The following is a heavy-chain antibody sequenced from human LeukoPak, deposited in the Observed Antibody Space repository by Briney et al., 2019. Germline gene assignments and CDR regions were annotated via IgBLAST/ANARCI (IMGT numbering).Heavy chain of an antibody. CDR1: GYSISSGYY. J-gene: IGHJ4*02. CDR3: ARILLGYYDSSGYSFDY. CDR2: IYHSGST. Sequence: SETLSLTCTVSGYSISSGYYWGWIRQPPGRGLEWIGSIYHSGSTYYNPSLKSRVTISVDTSKNQFSLKLSSVTAADTAVYYCARILLGYYDSSGYSFDYWGQGTLVTVSS. D-gene: IGHD3-22*01. V-gene: IGHV4-38-2*02.